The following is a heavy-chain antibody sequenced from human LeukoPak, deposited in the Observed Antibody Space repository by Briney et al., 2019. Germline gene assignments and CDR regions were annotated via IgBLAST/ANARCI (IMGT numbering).Heavy chain of an antibody. CDR3: ARGPLTVVVAATFDY. V-gene: IGHV3-23*01. CDR2: ISGSGGST. Sequence: GGSLRLSCAASGFIFSSYAMSWVRQAPGKGLEWVSTISGSGGSTYYADSEKGRFTISRDNSKNTLYLQMNSLRSEDTAVYYCARGPLTVVVAATFDYWGQGTLVTVSS. CDR1: GFIFSSYA. D-gene: IGHD2-15*01. J-gene: IGHJ4*02.